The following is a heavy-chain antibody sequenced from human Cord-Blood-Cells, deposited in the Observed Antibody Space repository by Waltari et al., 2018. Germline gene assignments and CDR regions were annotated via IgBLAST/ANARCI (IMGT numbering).Heavy chain of an antibody. Sequence: QVQLAQSGAEVKKPGSSVTVSCKATGGAFSSYAISWVRQPPGQGLEWMGGIIPIFGTANYAQKFQGRVTITADESTSTAYMELSSLRSEDTAVYYCARDQGGAYCGGDCYFAYWGQGTLVTVSS. D-gene: IGHD2-21*02. CDR3: ARDQGGAYCGGDCYFAY. CDR1: GGAFSSYA. CDR2: IIPIFGTA. J-gene: IGHJ4*02. V-gene: IGHV1-69*01.